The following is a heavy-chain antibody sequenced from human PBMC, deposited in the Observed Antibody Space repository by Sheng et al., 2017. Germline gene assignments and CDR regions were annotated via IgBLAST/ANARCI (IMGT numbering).Heavy chain of an antibody. V-gene: IGHV4-34*01. J-gene: IGHJ4*02. CDR2: INHSGST. CDR1: GGSFSGYY. Sequence: QVQLQQWGAGLLKPSETLSLTCAVYGGSFSGYYWSWIRQPPGKGLEWIGEINHSGSTNYNPSLKSRVTISVDTSKNQFSLKLSSVTAADTAVYYCARVGGDSSGYYPIDYWGQGNPGHRLL. CDR3: ARVGGDSSGYYPIDY. D-gene: IGHD3-22*01.